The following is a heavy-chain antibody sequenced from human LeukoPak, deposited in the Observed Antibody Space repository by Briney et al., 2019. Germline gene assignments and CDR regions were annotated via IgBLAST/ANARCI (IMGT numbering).Heavy chain of an antibody. J-gene: IGHJ4*02. CDR1: GFTFSSYA. D-gene: IGHD2-8*01. V-gene: IGHV3-23*01. CDR2: ISGNGGTT. CDR3: AKAGSCTNGVCSNFDY. Sequence: GGSLRLSCAASGFTFSSYAMSWVRQAPGKGLEWVSAISGNGGTTYYADSVKGRFTISRDNSKSTLYLQMNGLRAEDTAVYYCAKAGSCTNGVCSNFDYWGQGTLVTVSS.